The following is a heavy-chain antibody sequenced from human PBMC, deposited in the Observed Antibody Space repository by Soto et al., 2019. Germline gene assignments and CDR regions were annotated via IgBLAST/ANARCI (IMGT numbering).Heavy chain of an antibody. CDR2: FNPASTGT. J-gene: IGHJ6*02. CDR3: ASETGYGGSYTFGMDV. CDR1: GYTFTSYY. D-gene: IGHD1-26*01. Sequence: QVQLVQSGAEVMKPGASVKVSCKASGYTFTSYYMHWLRQAPGQGLEWVGFFNPASTGTTHAQKFQGRVTMTKDTSASTAYLELSSLSSEDTAIYSCASETGYGGSYTFGMDVWGQGTTVTVSS. V-gene: IGHV1-46*01.